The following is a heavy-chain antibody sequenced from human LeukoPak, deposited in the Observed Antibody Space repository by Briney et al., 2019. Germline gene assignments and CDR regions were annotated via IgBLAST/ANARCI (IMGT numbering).Heavy chain of an antibody. Sequence: GGSLRLSCVGPLGSHWMGWVRQAPGKGLEGVANIKDDGSQKYYMDSVKGRFTISRDNAKSSLFLQMNNLRVEETPVYYCTRDQTWVQGTLVTVSS. J-gene: IGHJ4*02. V-gene: IGHV3-7*01. CDR1: LGSHW. CDR3: TRDQT. CDR2: IKDDGSQK.